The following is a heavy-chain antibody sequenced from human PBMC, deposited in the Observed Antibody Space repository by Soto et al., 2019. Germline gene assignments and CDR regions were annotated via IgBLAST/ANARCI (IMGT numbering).Heavy chain of an antibody. Sequence: PGELLKTSCKGSGYNFNNYWIGRVRQMPGKGLEWMXRXDXXXSXTXXXPXXXXHVTMSADKSINTAYLQWRSLKASDTAMYYCASGGDASGHHAFDVWGLGTMVTVSS. D-gene: IGHD6-19*01. V-gene: IGHV5-10-1*01. CDR3: ASGGDASGHHAFDV. CDR2: XDXXXSXT. CDR1: GYNFNNYW. J-gene: IGHJ3*01.